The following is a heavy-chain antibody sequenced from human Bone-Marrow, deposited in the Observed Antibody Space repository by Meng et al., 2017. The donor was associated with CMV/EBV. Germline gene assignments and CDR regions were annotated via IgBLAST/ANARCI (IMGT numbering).Heavy chain of an antibody. J-gene: IGHJ4*02. Sequence: GGSLRLSCAASGFTFSSYEMNWVRQAPGKGLEWVSYISSSGSTIYYADSVKGRFTISRDNAKNSLYLQMNRLRAEETAVYYCARGAVKDYDFWSGSKGGFDYWGQGTLVTVSS. D-gene: IGHD3-3*01. CDR3: ARGAVKDYDFWSGSKGGFDY. V-gene: IGHV3-48*03. CDR2: ISSSGSTI. CDR1: GFTFSSYE.